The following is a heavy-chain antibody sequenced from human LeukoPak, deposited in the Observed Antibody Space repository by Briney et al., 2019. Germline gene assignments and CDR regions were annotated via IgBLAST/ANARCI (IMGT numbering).Heavy chain of an antibody. D-gene: IGHD2-2*01. CDR2: INHSGST. V-gene: IGHV4-34*01. CDR1: GGSFSGYY. J-gene: IGHJ6*03. Sequence: SETLSLTCAVYGGSFSGYYWSWIRQPPGKGLEWIGEINHSGSTNYNPSLKSRVTISVDTSKNQFFLKLSSVTAADTAVYYCARASHYCSSTSCYYYYYYYYMDVWGKGTTVTVSS. CDR3: ARASHYCSSTSCYYYYYYYYMDV.